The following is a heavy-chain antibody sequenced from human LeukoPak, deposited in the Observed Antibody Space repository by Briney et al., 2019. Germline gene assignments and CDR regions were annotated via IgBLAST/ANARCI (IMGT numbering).Heavy chain of an antibody. V-gene: IGHV4-30-4*08. CDR1: GGSISSGDYY. Sequence: SQTLSLTXTVSGGSISSGDYYWSWTRQPPGKGLEWIGYIYYSGSTYYNPSLKSRVTISVDTSKNQFSLKLSSVTAADTAVYYCARGEIVGATLDYWGQGTLVTVSS. D-gene: IGHD1-26*01. J-gene: IGHJ4*02. CDR2: IYYSGST. CDR3: ARGEIVGATLDY.